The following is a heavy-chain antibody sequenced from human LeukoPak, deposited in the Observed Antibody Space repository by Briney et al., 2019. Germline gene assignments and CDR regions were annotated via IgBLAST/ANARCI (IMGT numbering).Heavy chain of an antibody. J-gene: IGHJ4*02. CDR2: IYYSGST. CDR3: ARYYYGSGSFDY. Sequence: KPSETLSLTCPVSGGSISSYYWSWIRQPPGKGLEWIGYIYYSGSTNYNPSLKSRVTISVDTSKNQFSLKLSSMTAADTAVYYCARYYYGSGSFDYWGQGTLVTVSS. D-gene: IGHD3-10*01. CDR1: GGSISSYY. V-gene: IGHV4-59*01.